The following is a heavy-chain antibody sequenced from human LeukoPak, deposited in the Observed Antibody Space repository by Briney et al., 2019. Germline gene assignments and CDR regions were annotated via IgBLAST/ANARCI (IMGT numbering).Heavy chain of an antibody. CDR3: ARNYHSSGWYFDY. D-gene: IGHD6-19*01. J-gene: IGHJ4*02. V-gene: IGHV3-7*03. CDR1: GFTFSSYW. Sequence: PGGSLRLSCAASGFTFSSYWMSWVRQAPGKGLEWVANIKQDGSEKYYVDSVKGRFTISRDNAKNSLYLQMNSLRAEDTAVYYCARNYHSSGWYFDYWGQGTLVTVSS. CDR2: IKQDGSEK.